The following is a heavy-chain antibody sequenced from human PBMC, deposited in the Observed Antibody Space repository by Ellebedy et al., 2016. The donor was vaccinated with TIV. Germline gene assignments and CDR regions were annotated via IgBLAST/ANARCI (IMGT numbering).Heavy chain of an antibody. V-gene: IGHV1-69*13. Sequence: ASVKVSCKASGGTFSSYAISWVRQAPGQGLEWMGGIIPIFGTANYAQKFQGRVTITADESTSTAYMELSSLRSEDTAVYYCAEPSGWPLRYDSSGYPQYGMDVWGQGTTVTVSS. CDR2: IIPIFGTA. CDR3: AEPSGWPLRYDSSGYPQYGMDV. D-gene: IGHD3-22*01. J-gene: IGHJ6*02. CDR1: GGTFSSYA.